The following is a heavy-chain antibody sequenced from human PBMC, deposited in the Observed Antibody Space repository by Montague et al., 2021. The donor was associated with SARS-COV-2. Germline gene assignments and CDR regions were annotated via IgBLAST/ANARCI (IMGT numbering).Heavy chain of an antibody. J-gene: IGHJ5*02. CDR1: GFTFSNCS. Sequence: SLRLSCAASGFTFSNCSMHWVRQAPGKGLEWVSFISSSSTNIYYADSVKGRFTISRDNAKNSLYLQMNSLRAEDTAVYYCARDLFSSSWPGNWFDPWGQGTLVTVSS. D-gene: IGHD6-13*01. CDR2: ISSSSTNI. CDR3: ARDLFSSSWPGNWFDP. V-gene: IGHV3-48*01.